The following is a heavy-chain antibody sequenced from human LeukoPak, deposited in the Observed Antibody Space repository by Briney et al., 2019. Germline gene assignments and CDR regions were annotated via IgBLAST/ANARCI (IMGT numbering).Heavy chain of an antibody. CDR3: AKSIFGVVMGVGRSFDI. D-gene: IGHD3-3*02. J-gene: IGHJ3*02. Sequence: SETLSLTCTVSGGSISSSPYYWGWIRQPPGKGLEWIGSIYYSGTTHYNPSLESRVTISVDTSKNQFSLKLSSVTAADTAVYYCAKSIFGVVMGVGRSFDIWGQGTMVTVSS. V-gene: IGHV4-39*07. CDR1: GGSISSSPYY. CDR2: IYYSGTT.